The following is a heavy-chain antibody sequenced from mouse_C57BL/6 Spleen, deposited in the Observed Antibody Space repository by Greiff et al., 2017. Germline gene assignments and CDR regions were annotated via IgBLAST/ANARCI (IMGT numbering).Heavy chain of an antibody. V-gene: IGHV1-7*01. D-gene: IGHD1-1*02. Sequence: VQLQQSGAELVKPGASLKLSCTASGFTFTSYWMPWVKQRPGQGLEWIGYINPSSGYTKYNQKFKDKATLTADKSSSTAYMQLSSLTYEYSAVYCVTSWGSDGAWFADWGQGTLVTVSA. CDR3: TSWGSDGAWFAD. CDR1: GFTFTSYW. CDR2: INPSSGYT. J-gene: IGHJ3*01.